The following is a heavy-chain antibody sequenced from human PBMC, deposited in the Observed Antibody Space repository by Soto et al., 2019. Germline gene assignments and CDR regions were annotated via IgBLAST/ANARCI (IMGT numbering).Heavy chain of an antibody. D-gene: IGHD4-17*01. CDR3: ARGHGDYVIGWYFDL. Sequence: QVQLQESGPGLVKPSGTLSLTCAVSSGSISSSNWWSWVRQPPGKGLERIGEIYHSGSTNYNPSLKRRVTISVDKSKNRFALKLSSVTAADTAVYYCARGHGDYVIGWYFDLWGRGTLVTVSS. CDR1: SGSISSSNW. V-gene: IGHV4-4*02. CDR2: IYHSGST. J-gene: IGHJ2*01.